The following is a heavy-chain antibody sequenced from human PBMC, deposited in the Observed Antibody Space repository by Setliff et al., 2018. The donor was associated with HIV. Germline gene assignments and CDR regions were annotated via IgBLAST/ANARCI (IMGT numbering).Heavy chain of an antibody. CDR3: ARVSSDAFDI. CDR2: LYYTDNT. V-gene: IGHV4-61*01. CDR1: GVSVRSGSYY. D-gene: IGHD6-6*01. J-gene: IGHJ3*02. Sequence: LSLTCTVSGVSVRSGSYYWSWIRQPPGKGLEWIGYLYYTDNTNYGPSLKSRVTISVDTSKNQFSLKLSSVTVADTAVYYCARVSSDAFDIWGQGTVVTVSS.